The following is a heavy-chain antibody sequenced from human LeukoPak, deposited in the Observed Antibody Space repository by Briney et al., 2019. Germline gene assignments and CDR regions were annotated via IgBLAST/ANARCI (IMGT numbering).Heavy chain of an antibody. V-gene: IGHV3-30*18. D-gene: IGHD6-13*01. CDR2: TSYDGYNK. Sequence: PGRSLRLSCAASGFTFSSYGMHWVRQAPGKGLEWVAVTSYDGYNKYYADSVKGRFTISRDNSKNTLSLQMDSLKPEDTAIYHCAKDLRRLSSSWYSGTGFDSWGQGTLVTVSS. CDR3: AKDLRRLSSSWYSGTGFDS. J-gene: IGHJ5*01. CDR1: GFTFSSYG.